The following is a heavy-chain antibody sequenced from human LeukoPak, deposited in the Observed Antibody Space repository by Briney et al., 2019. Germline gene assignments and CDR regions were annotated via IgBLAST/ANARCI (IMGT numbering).Heavy chain of an antibody. D-gene: IGHD1-14*01. CDR2: ISWKGGII. CDR1: GFIFDDYA. J-gene: IGHJ4*02. V-gene: IGHV3-9*01. CDR3: AKDGRALLTDEPWLDS. Sequence: GGSLRLSCAASGFIFDDYAMHWVRQGPGKGLEWVSVISWKGGIIGYADSVKGRFTISRDKAKSILSLEMNSLRPDDTAIYYCAKDGRALLTDEPWLDSWGEGTLVTVSS.